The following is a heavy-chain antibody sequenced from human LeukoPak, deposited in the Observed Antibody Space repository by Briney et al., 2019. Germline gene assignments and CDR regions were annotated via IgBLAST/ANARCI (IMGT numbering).Heavy chain of an antibody. CDR3: ARGGLWPPGWFDP. CDR2: ISSSSSYI. J-gene: IGHJ5*02. V-gene: IGHV3-21*01. D-gene: IGHD3-10*01. CDR1: GFTFSSYS. Sequence: GGSLRLSCAASGFTFSSYSMNWVRQAPGKGLEWVSSISSSSSYIYYADSVKGRFTISRDNAKNSLYLQMNSLRAEDTAVYYCARGGLWPPGWFDPWGQGTLVTVSS.